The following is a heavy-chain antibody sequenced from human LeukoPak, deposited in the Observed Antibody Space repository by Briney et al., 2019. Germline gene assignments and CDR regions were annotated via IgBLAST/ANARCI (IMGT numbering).Heavy chain of an antibody. CDR3: AKDFLPADYYFDY. CDR2: ISGRGGST. V-gene: IGHV3-23*01. Sequence: QPGGSLRLSCAASGFTFSSYAMSWVRQAPGKGLEWVSAISGRGGSTYYADSAKGRFTISRDNSKNTLYLQMNSLRAEDTAVYYCAKDFLPADYYFDYWGQGTLVTVSS. J-gene: IGHJ4*02. CDR1: GFTFSSYA.